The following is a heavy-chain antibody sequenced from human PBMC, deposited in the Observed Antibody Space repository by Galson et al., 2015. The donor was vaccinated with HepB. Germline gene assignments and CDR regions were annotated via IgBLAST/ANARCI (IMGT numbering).Heavy chain of an antibody. CDR2: ISSTDDST. Sequence: SLRLSCAASGFTFSAYAMNWFRQAPGRGLEWLSYISSTDDSTSYADSVKGRFTISRDNAHNSLSLQMNNLRDDDTAVYYCAKDLWAVPRDEMDYWGQGTLITVSS. D-gene: IGHD3-10*01. CDR3: AKDLWAVPRDEMDY. J-gene: IGHJ4*02. V-gene: IGHV3-48*02. CDR1: GFTFSAYA.